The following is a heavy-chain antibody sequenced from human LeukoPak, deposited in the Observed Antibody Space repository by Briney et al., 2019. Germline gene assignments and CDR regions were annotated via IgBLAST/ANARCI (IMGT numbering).Heavy chain of an antibody. CDR2: IYTSGST. V-gene: IGHV4-4*09. CDR3: ARHNTAMVTFDY. CDR1: GGSISSYY. D-gene: IGHD5-18*01. J-gene: IGHJ4*02. Sequence: SETLSLTCIVSGGSISSYYWSWIRQPPGKGLEWIGYIYTSGSTNYNPSLKSRVTISVDTSKNQFSLKLSSVTAADTAVYYCARHNTAMVTFDYWGQGTLVTVSS.